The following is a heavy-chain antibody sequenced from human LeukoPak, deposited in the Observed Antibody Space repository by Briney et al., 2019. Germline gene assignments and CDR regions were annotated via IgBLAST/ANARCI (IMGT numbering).Heavy chain of an antibody. Sequence: SVKVSCKASGGTFSSYAISWVRQAPGQGLEWMGRIIPMLDKANYGQKSQGRVTITADKFTTTVYMELTSLRSEDTAVYYCARDETVRDDYYGMDVWGQGTTVTVSS. D-gene: IGHD4-11*01. CDR1: GGTFSSYA. J-gene: IGHJ6*02. CDR2: IIPMLDKA. V-gene: IGHV1-69*04. CDR3: ARDETVRDDYYGMDV.